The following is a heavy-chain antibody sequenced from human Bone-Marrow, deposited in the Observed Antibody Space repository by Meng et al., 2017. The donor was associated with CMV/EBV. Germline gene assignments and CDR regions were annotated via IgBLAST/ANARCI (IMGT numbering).Heavy chain of an antibody. CDR2: IKSKTDGGTT. J-gene: IGHJ4*02. V-gene: IGHV3-15*01. CDR1: FSNAW. CDR3: TPDYYYDSSGYYYFDY. D-gene: IGHD3-22*01. Sequence: FSNAWMSWVRQAPGKGLEWVGRIKSKTDGGTTDYAAPVKGRFTISRDDSKNTLYLQMNSLKTEDTAVYYCTPDYYYDSSGYYYFDYWGQGTLVTVSS.